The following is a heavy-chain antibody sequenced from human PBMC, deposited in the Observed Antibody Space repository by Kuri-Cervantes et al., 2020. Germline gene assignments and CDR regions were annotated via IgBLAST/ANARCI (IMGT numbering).Heavy chain of an antibody. J-gene: IGHJ3*02. D-gene: IGHD3-3*01. CDR3: ARYGSGDFDI. V-gene: IGHV3-21*01. CDR1: GFTFSSYS. CDR2: ISSSSGYI. Sequence: GESLKISCAASGFTFSSYSMNWVRQAPGKGLEWVSSISSSSGYIYYADSVKGRFTISRDNAKNSLYLQMNSLRAEDTAVYYCARYGSGDFDIWGHGTMVTVSS.